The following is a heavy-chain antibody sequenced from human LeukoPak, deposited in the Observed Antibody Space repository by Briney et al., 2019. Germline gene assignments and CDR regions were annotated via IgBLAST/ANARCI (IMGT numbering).Heavy chain of an antibody. D-gene: IGHD3-9*01. J-gene: IGHJ6*02. CDR2: IKSKTDGGTT. V-gene: IGHV3-15*01. Sequence: GGSLRLSCAASGFTFSNAWMSWVRQAPGKGLEWVGRIKSKTDGGTTDYAAPVKGRFTISRDDSKNTLYLQMNSLKTEDTAVYYCTTPTPEYDILTGYVYYYYYGMDVWGQGTTVTVSS. CDR3: TTPTPEYDILTGYVYYYYYGMDV. CDR1: GFTFSNAW.